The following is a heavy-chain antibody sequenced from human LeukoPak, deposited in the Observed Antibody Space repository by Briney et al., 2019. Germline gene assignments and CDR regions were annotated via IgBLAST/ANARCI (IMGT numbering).Heavy chain of an antibody. CDR1: GGSISSSSYY. D-gene: IGHD6-13*01. CDR2: IYYSGST. Sequence: SETLSLTCTVSGGSISSSSYYWGWIRQPPGKGLEWIGSIYYSGSTYYNPSLKSRVTISVDTSKNQFSLKLSSVTAADTAVYYCARRGYSSSWSYYYYYYMDVWGKGTTVTISS. CDR3: ARRGYSSSWSYYYYYYMDV. J-gene: IGHJ6*03. V-gene: IGHV4-39*01.